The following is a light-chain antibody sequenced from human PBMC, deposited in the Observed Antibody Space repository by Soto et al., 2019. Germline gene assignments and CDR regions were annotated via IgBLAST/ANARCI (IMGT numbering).Light chain of an antibody. CDR1: SSNIGGNS. CDR2: DVT. J-gene: IGLJ1*01. V-gene: IGLV2-11*01. CDR3: CSYAGSYSYV. Sequence: QSVLTQPPSVSAAPGQKVTISCSGSSSNIGGNSVSWYQQLPGKAPKLIIYDVTKRPSGVPDRFSGSSSGNTASLTISGLQAEDEADYFCCSYAGSYSYVFGTGTKVTVL.